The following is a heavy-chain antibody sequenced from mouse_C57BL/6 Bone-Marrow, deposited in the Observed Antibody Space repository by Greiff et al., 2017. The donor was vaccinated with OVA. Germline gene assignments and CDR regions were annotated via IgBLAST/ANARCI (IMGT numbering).Heavy chain of an antibody. CDR1: GYTFTDYY. D-gene: IGHD1-1*01. CDR2: INPNNGGT. J-gene: IGHJ4*01. CDR3: ASRYYYGSSPYYAMDY. V-gene: IGHV1-26*01. Sequence: VQLQQSGPELVKPGASVKISCKASGYTFTDYYMNWVKQSHGKSLEWIGDINPNNGGTSYNQKFKGKATLTVDKSSSTAYMELRSLTSEDSAVYYCASRYYYGSSPYYAMDYWGQGTSVTVSS.